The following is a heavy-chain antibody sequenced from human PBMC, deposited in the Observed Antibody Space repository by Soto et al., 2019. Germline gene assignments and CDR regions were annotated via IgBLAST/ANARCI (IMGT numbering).Heavy chain of an antibody. Sequence: QVQLVESGGGVVQPGRSLRLSCAASGFTFSSYGMRWVRQAPGKGLEWVAVIWYDASNKYYADSVKGRFTISRDNSKNTLYLQMNSLRGDATAVYYCATLASKNGFDIWGQGTMVTVSS. CDR3: ATLASKNGFDI. D-gene: IGHD6-19*01. J-gene: IGHJ3*02. V-gene: IGHV3-33*01. CDR2: IWYDASNK. CDR1: GFTFSSYG.